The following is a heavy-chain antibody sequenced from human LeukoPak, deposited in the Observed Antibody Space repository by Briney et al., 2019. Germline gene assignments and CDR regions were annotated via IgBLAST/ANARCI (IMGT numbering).Heavy chain of an antibody. D-gene: IGHD3-9*01. CDR1: GGTFSSYA. CDR2: IIPIFGTA. V-gene: IGHV1-69*06. J-gene: IGHJ4*02. CDR3: ARGAGDYDILTGYRPTMFYFDC. Sequence: SSVKVSCKASGGTFSSYAISWVRQAPGQGLGWMGGIIPIFGTANYAQKLQGRVTITADKSTSTAYMELSRLRSEDTAVYYCARGAGDYDILTGYRPTMFYFDCWGQGTLVTVSS.